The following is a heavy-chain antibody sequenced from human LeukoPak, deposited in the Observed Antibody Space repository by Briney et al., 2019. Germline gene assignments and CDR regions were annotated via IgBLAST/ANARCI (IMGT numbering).Heavy chain of an antibody. J-gene: IGHJ5*02. CDR1: GYTFTSYG. V-gene: IGHV1-18*01. CDR3: ARDGGETYYDFWSGYSNWFDP. CDR2: ISAYNGNT. Sequence: ASVKVSCKASGYTFTSYGISWVRQAPGQGLEWMGWISAYNGNTDYAQKLQGRVTMTTDTSTSTAYMELRSLRSDDTAVYYCARDGGETYYDFWSGYSNWFDPWGQGTLVTVSS. D-gene: IGHD3-3*01.